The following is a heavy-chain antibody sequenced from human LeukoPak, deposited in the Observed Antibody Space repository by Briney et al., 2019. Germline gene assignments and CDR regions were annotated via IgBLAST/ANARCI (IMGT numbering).Heavy chain of an antibody. V-gene: IGHV3-74*01. Sequence: GGSLRLSCAASGFTFSNYWMHWVRQAPGKGLVWVSLINTDGTSTTYADSVKGRFTISRDNAKNTLSLQMNSLRDEDTAVYYCAGDVKGGGFDPWGQGTLVTVSS. D-gene: IGHD1-26*01. CDR2: INTDGTST. J-gene: IGHJ5*02. CDR1: GFTFSNYW. CDR3: AGDVKGGGFDP.